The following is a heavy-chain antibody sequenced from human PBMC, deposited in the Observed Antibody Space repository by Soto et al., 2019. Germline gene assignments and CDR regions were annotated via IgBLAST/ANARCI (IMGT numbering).Heavy chain of an antibody. CDR2: IYYSGST. CDR1: GGSISSSSYY. Sequence: QLLESGPGLVKPSETLSLTCTVSGGSISSSSYYWGWIRQPPGKGLEWIGSIYYSGSTYYNPSLKSRVTISVDTSKNQFSLKLSSVTAADTAVYYCARRGRYCSSTSCYQEYYYYYYMDVWGKGTTVTVSS. V-gene: IGHV4-39*01. CDR3: ARRGRYCSSTSCYQEYYYYYYMDV. J-gene: IGHJ6*03. D-gene: IGHD2-2*01.